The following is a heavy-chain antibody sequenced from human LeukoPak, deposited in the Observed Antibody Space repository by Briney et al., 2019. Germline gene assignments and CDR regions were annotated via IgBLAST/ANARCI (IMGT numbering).Heavy chain of an antibody. J-gene: IGHJ4*02. Sequence: GGSLRLSCAASGFSFYHYAMSWVRQAPGKGLEWVSAINGNGGSTYYADSVKGRFTISRDNSKNTLSLQMYSLRVEDTAVYYCAKYLWTRGRDSSGDACWGQGTLVTVSS. CDR1: GFSFYHYA. V-gene: IGHV3-23*01. D-gene: IGHD3-22*01. CDR2: INGNGGST. CDR3: AKYLWTRGRDSSGDAC.